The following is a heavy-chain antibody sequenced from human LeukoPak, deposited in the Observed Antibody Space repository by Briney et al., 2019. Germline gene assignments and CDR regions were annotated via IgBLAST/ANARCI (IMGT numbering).Heavy chain of an antibody. V-gene: IGHV4-59*01. CDR1: GGSISSYY. J-gene: IGHJ4*02. CDR3: AREGIAAAGEELFDY. D-gene: IGHD6-13*01. Sequence: SETLSLTCTVSGGSISSYYWSWIRQPPGKGLEWMGYIYYSGSTNYNPSLKSRVTISVDTSKNQFSLKLSSVTAADTAVYYCAREGIAAAGEELFDYWGQGTLVTVSS. CDR2: IYYSGST.